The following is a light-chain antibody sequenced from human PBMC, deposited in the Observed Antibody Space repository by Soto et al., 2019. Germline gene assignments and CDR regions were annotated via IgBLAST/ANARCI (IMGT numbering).Light chain of an antibody. Sequence: DIQMTQSPSSLSASVGDRVTITCRASQGITNYLAWYQQQPGKVPKLLMYAASTLQSGVPSRFSGSGSGTDFTLTISSLQPEDVATYYGQRYNSVPPVTFGPGTKVNL. CDR3: QRYNSVPPVT. CDR1: QGITNY. V-gene: IGKV1-27*01. J-gene: IGKJ3*01. CDR2: AAS.